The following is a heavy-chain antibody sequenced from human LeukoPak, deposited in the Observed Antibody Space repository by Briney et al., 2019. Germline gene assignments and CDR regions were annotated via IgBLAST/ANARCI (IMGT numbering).Heavy chain of an antibody. Sequence: GRSLRLSCVASGFTFSGYDIHWVRQAPGKGLEWVTLISYAGRNKYSADSVKGRFTISRDNPKNTLYLQMNSLRGEDTAVYYCAKGGPGDGNWFDLWGQGTLVTVSS. V-gene: IGHV3-30*18. D-gene: IGHD2-21*02. CDR2: ISYAGRNK. CDR3: AKGGPGDGNWFDL. CDR1: GFTFSGYD. J-gene: IGHJ5*02.